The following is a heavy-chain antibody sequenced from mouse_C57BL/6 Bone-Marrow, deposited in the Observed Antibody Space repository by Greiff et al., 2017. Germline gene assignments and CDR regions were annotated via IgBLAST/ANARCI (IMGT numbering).Heavy chain of an antibody. Sequence: QVQLQQPGAELVKPGASVKMSCTASGYTFTSYWITWVKQRPGQGLEWIGDIYPGSGCTNYTEKFKGKATLTVDTSSNTAYMQLSSLTSEDSAVYYCAKERWVGFAYWGQGTLVTVSA. D-gene: IGHD1-1*02. CDR2: IYPGSGCT. J-gene: IGHJ3*01. CDR3: AKERWVGFAY. V-gene: IGHV1-55*01. CDR1: GYTFTSYW.